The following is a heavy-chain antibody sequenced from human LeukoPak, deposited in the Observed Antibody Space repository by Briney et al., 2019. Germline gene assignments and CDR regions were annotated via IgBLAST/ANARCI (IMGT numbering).Heavy chain of an antibody. Sequence: GASVKVSCKACGFTFSGYYIHWVRQAPGQGLEWMGYINPHSGVTSFPQKFQGRVTLSTDTSISAAYMELSSLISDDTAMYYCVREGNEVLTKNFDHWGQGALVTVSS. CDR2: INPHSGVT. CDR3: VREGNEVLTKNFDH. CDR1: GFTFSGYY. D-gene: IGHD4/OR15-4a*01. V-gene: IGHV1-2*02. J-gene: IGHJ4*02.